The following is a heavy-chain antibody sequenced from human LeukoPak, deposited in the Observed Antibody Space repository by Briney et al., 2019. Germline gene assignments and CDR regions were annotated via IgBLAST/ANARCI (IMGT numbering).Heavy chain of an antibody. Sequence: PSETLSLTCAVYGGSFSGYYWSWIRQPPGKGLEWIGEINHSGSTNYNPSLKSRVTISVDMSKNQFSLKLSSVTAADTAVYYCASRYYYGSGSYPDYWGQGTLVTVSS. V-gene: IGHV4-34*01. CDR1: GGSFSGYY. CDR3: ASRYYYGSGSYPDY. J-gene: IGHJ4*02. D-gene: IGHD3-10*01. CDR2: INHSGST.